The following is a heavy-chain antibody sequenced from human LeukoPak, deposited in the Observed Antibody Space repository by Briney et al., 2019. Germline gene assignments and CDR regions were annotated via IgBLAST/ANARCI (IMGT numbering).Heavy chain of an antibody. D-gene: IGHD2-15*01. CDR3: ARDATRGGDFDS. CDR1: RFTFTSYW. Sequence: GGSLRLSCAASRFTFTSYWMGWVRQAPGKGLEWLANIKEDGSETYYLDSVKGRFTISRDNAENSLYLQMNSLRAEDTAVYYCARDATRGGDFDSWGQGTLVTVSS. V-gene: IGHV3-7*01. J-gene: IGHJ4*02. CDR2: IKEDGSET.